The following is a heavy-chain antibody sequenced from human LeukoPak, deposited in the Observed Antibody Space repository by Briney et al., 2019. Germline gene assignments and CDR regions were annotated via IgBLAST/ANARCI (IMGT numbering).Heavy chain of an antibody. J-gene: IGHJ4*02. D-gene: IGHD3-10*01. CDR1: GGSTSSYY. Sequence: PPETLSLTRTLSGGSTSSYYWSWIRQPPGNGLEWIGYIYYSGSTNYNPSLKSRVTISEDTSKNQCSLKLSSVTAADTAVYYCARDRASGYFDYWGQGTLVTVSS. CDR2: IYYSGST. V-gene: IGHV4-59*01. CDR3: ARDRASGYFDY.